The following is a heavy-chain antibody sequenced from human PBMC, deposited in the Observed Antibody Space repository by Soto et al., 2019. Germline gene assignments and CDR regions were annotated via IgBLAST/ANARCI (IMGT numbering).Heavy chain of an antibody. Sequence: GGSLRLSCAASGFTFSMYWMHWVRQVPGKGPERVSRINDDGSSTNYADSVKRRFTISRDNAKDTLYLQMNDLRAEDTAVYYCTRGPRSTSTGTGAFWGQGTLVTVSS. V-gene: IGHV3-74*01. D-gene: IGHD1-1*01. CDR3: TRGPRSTSTGTGAF. CDR1: GFTFSMYW. J-gene: IGHJ4*02. CDR2: INDDGSST.